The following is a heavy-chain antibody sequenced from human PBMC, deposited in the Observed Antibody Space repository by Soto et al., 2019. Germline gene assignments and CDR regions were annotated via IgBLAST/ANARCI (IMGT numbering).Heavy chain of an antibody. J-gene: IGHJ4*02. CDR2: IYYSGST. CDR3: ARGKNPYYFDY. Sequence: SETLSLTCTVSGGSISSSSYYWGWIRQPPGKGLEGIGSIYYSGSTYYNPSLKSRVTISVDTSKNQFSLKLSSVTAADTAVYYCARGKNPYYFDYWGQGTLVTVSS. CDR1: GGSISSSSYY. V-gene: IGHV4-39*07.